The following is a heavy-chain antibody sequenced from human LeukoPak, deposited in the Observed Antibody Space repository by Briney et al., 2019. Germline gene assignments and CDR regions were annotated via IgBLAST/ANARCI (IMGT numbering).Heavy chain of an antibody. V-gene: IGHV1-2*06. CDR2: INPKSGGT. J-gene: IGHJ6*03. D-gene: IGHD5-24*01. CDR3: ARGLEDYYYMDV. Sequence: ASVKVSCKASGYTFNGYYMHWVRQAPGQGLEWMGRINPKSGGTNYAQKFQGRVTMTRDTSISTAYMELSRLRSDDTAVYYCARGLEDYYYMDVWGEGTRSPSP. CDR1: GYTFNGYY.